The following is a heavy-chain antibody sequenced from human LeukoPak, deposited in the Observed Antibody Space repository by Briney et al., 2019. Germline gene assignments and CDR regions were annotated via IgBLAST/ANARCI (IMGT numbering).Heavy chain of an antibody. CDR1: GFTFSTYA. V-gene: IGHV3-23*01. CDR2: ISASGGST. Sequence: GGSLRLSCAASGFTFSTYAMSWVRQTPGKGLEWVSTISASGGSTYYADSVKGRFTISRDNSKNTLYLYVNSLRPDDSAVYYCVKDNPLDYWGQGTLVIVSS. J-gene: IGHJ4*02. CDR3: VKDNPLDY.